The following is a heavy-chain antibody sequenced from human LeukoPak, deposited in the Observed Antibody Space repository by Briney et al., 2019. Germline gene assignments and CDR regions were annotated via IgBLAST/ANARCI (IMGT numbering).Heavy chain of an antibody. Sequence: PGRSLRLSCTASGFTFGDYAMSWFRQAPGKGLEWVGFIRSKAYGVRTEYAASVKDRFTISRDDSKSIAYLQMNSLKTEDTAVYFCTGETTVTTADAFDIWGQGTMVTVSS. J-gene: IGHJ3*02. CDR3: TGETTVTTADAFDI. CDR2: IRSKAYGVRT. CDR1: GFTFGDYA. D-gene: IGHD4-17*01. V-gene: IGHV3-49*03.